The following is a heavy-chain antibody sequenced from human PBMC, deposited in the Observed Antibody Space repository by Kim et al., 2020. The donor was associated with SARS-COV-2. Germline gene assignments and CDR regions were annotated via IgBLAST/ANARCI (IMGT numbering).Heavy chain of an antibody. CDR3: ARGYNGGGQDLTYYYDSSGGSDFDY. Sequence: GGSLRLSCAASGFTFSSYGMHWVRQAPGKGLEWVAVIWYDGSNKYYADSVKGRFTISRDNSKNTLYLQMNSLRAEDTAVYYCARGYNGGGQDLTYYYDSSGGSDFDYWGQGTLVTVSS. CDR2: IWYDGSNK. CDR1: GFTFSSYG. V-gene: IGHV3-33*08. D-gene: IGHD3-22*01. J-gene: IGHJ4*02.